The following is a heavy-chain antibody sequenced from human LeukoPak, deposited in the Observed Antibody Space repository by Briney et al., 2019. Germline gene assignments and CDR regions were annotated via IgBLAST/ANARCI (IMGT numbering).Heavy chain of an antibody. CDR1: GFTFSSYG. Sequence: PGGSLRLSCAASGFTFSSYGMHWVRQAPGKGLEWVACIRYDGSNKYYADSVKGRFTISRDNSKNTLYLQMNSLRAEDTAVYYCAKATVRGVVPAAIYYGMDVWGQGTTVTVSS. D-gene: IGHD2-2*01. CDR2: IRYDGSNK. V-gene: IGHV3-30*02. CDR3: AKATVRGVVPAAIYYGMDV. J-gene: IGHJ6*02.